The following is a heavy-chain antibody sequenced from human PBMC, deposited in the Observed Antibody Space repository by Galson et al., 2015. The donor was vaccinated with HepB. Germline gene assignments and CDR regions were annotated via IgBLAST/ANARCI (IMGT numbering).Heavy chain of an antibody. CDR2: IRSKAYGGTT. CDR3: TSTPGLITIFGESYYMDV. D-gene: IGHD3-3*01. J-gene: IGHJ6*03. CDR1: GFTFGDYA. V-gene: IGHV3-49*03. Sequence: SLRLSCAASGFTFGDYAMSWFRQAPGKGLEWVGFIRSKAYGGTTEYAASVKGRFTISRVDSKSIAYLQMNSLKTEDTAVYYCTSTPGLITIFGESYYMDVWGKGTTVTVSS.